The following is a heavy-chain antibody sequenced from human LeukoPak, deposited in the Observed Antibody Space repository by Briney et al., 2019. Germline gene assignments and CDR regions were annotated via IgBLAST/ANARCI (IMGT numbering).Heavy chain of an antibody. D-gene: IGHD6-13*01. J-gene: IGHJ4*02. V-gene: IGHV3-30-3*01. CDR3: ASTDRIAAAGNFDY. CDR2: ISYDGSNK. Sequence: PGRSLRLSCAASGFTFSSYAMHWVRQAPGKGLEWVAVISYDGSNKYYADSVKGRFTISRDNSKNTLYLQMNSLRAEDTAVYYCASTDRIAAAGNFDYWGQGTLVTVSS. CDR1: GFTFSSYA.